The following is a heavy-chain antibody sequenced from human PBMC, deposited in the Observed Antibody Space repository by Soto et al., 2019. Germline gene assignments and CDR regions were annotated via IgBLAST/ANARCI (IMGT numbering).Heavy chain of an antibody. V-gene: IGHV1-18*01. Sequence: ASVKVSCKASGYTFTSYGISWVRQAPGQGLEWMGWISAYNGNTNYAQKLQGRVTMTTDTSTSTAYMELRSLRSDDTAVYYCARVIVGDSSGYPYYYYGMDVWGQGTRVTVSS. CDR2: ISAYNGNT. CDR3: ARVIVGDSSGYPYYYYGMDV. D-gene: IGHD3-22*01. CDR1: GYTFTSYG. J-gene: IGHJ6*02.